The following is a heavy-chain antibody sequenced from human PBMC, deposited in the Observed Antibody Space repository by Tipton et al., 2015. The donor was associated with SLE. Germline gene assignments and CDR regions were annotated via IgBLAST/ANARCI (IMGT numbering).Heavy chain of an antibody. CDR3: AREGEDV. J-gene: IGHJ6*04. CDR1: GGPISSSSYY. V-gene: IGHV4-39*07. CDR2: IYYSGST. Sequence: TLSLTCTVSGGPISSSSYYWGWIRQPPGKGLEWIGSIYYSGSTYYNPSLKSRVTISVDTSKNQFSLKLSSVTAADTAVYYCAREGEDVWGKGTTVTVSS.